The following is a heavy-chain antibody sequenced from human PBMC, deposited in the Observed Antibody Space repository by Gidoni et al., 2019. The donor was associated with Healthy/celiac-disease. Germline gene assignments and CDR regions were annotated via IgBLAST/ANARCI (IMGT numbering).Heavy chain of an antibody. CDR1: VCSISSGGYY. CDR3: ARGDSGYELDY. Sequence: QVQLQESGPGLVKPSQTLSLTCTVSVCSISSGGYYWSWIRQHPGKGLEWIGYIYYSGSTYYNPSLKSRVTISVDTSKNQFSLKLSSVTAADTAVYYCARGDSGYELDYWGQGTLVTVSS. D-gene: IGHD5-12*01. CDR2: IYYSGST. J-gene: IGHJ4*02. V-gene: IGHV4-31*03.